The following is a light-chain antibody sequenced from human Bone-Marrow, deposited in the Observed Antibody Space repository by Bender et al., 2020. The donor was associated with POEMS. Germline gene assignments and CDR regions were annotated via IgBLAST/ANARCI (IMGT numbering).Light chain of an antibody. CDR2: DVS. CDR3: SSFGGSNSPV. CDR1: SSDVGGYNY. J-gene: IGLJ7*01. Sequence: QSALTQPRSVSGSPGQSVTISCTGTSSDVGGYNYVSWYQQHPGKAPKLMIYDVSKRPSGVPDRFSGSKSGNTASLTISGLQAEDEADYYCSSFGGSNSPVFGGGTLLTVL. V-gene: IGLV2-11*01.